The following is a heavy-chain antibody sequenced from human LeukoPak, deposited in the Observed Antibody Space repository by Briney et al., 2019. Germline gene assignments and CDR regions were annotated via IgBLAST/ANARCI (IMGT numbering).Heavy chain of an antibody. CDR2: IRFDGTNK. Sequence: GGSLRLSCSASGFTFSDYGMHWVRQAPGKGLDWVTFIRFDGTNKFDADSVKGRFTISRDNSKNTLYLQMNSLRAEDTAVYYCARDLYRMYSSSWYPQPWGQGTLVTVST. CDR3: ARDLYRMYSSSWYPQP. D-gene: IGHD6-13*01. J-gene: IGHJ5*02. CDR1: GFTFSDYG. V-gene: IGHV3-30*02.